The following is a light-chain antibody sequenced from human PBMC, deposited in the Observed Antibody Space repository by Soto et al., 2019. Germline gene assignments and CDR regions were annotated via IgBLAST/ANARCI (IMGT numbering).Light chain of an antibody. CDR1: QSVSSSY. Sequence: ENVLTQSPATPSLPPGARGTLSCRACQSVSSSYLAWYQQKPRQAPRLLIYGASSRATGIPPRLSGSGSGTDFTLTISRLQPEDFAVYYCRQRSDWPPITFGQGTRLDIK. CDR2: GAS. CDR3: RQRSDWPPIT. J-gene: IGKJ5*01. V-gene: IGKV3D-20*02.